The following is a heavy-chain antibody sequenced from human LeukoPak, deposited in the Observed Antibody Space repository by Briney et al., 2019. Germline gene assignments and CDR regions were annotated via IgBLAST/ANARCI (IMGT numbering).Heavy chain of an antibody. Sequence: SETLSLTCAVYGGSFSGYYWSWIRQPPGKGLEWIGEINHSGSTNYNPSLKSRVTISVDTSKNQFSLKLSSVTAADTAVYYCARGDYGDGYYYYYYMDVWGKGTTVTVSS. D-gene: IGHD4-17*01. CDR2: INHSGST. J-gene: IGHJ6*03. V-gene: IGHV4-34*01. CDR3: ARGDYGDGYYYYYYMDV. CDR1: GGSFSGYY.